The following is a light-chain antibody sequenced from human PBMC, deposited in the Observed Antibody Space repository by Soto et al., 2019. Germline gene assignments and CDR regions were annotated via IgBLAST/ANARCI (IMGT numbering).Light chain of an antibody. CDR1: SRDVGGYNF. CDR2: DVT. V-gene: IGLV2-14*03. CDR3: TSYTSSITYV. Sequence: SPAQPAPLIRVSGQAVPISSPGNSRDVGGYNFVSWYQHHPGKAPKLIIYDVTNRPSGISNRFSGSKSGNTASLTISGLQAEDEADYYCTSYTSSITYVFGTGTKVTVL. J-gene: IGLJ1*01.